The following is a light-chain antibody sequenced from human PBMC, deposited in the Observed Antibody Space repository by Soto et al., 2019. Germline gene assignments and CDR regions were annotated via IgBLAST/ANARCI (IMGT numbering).Light chain of an antibody. CDR1: QTVRNNY. CDR2: DAS. CDR3: QQFSSYPRT. Sequence: VLTQSPGTLSLSPGERATLSCRASQTVRNNYLAWYQQKHGQAPRLLIYDASSRATGIPDRFSGGGSGTDFTLTISRLEPEDFAVYYCQQFSSYPRTFGGGTKVDIK. J-gene: IGKJ4*01. V-gene: IGKV3-20*01.